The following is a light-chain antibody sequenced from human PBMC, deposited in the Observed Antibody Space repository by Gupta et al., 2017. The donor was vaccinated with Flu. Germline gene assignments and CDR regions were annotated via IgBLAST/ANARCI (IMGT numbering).Light chain of an antibody. J-gene: IGLJ3*02. CDR3: VAVDASRADRV. CDR1: ISTIGSNN. CDR2: INN. Sequence: TSSSSATISTIGSNNETLYHPLPVAAPNLLIYINNQRHSSVPARFTGSKYVTSASLSTSGLQAEEEADYYCVAVDASRADRVFGGGTKLTVL. V-gene: IGLV1-44*01.